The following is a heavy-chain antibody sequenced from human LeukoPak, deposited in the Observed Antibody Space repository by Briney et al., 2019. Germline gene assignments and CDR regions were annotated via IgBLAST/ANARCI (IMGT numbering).Heavy chain of an antibody. J-gene: IGHJ6*02. CDR3: ARARTVYDSSGYYLSDGMDV. D-gene: IGHD3-22*01. Sequence: ASVKVSCKASGYTFTSYYMHWVRQAPGQGLEWMGIINPSGGSTSYAQKFQGRVTMTGDTSTSTVYMELSSLRSGDTAVYYCARARTVYDSSGYYLSDGMDVWGQGTTVTVSS. CDR2: INPSGGST. CDR1: GYTFTSYY. V-gene: IGHV1-46*01.